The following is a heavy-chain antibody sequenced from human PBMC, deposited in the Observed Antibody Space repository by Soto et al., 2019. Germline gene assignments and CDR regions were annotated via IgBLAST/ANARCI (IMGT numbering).Heavy chain of an antibody. J-gene: IGHJ6*02. V-gene: IGHV3-23*01. D-gene: IGHD5-12*01. CDR3: AKDSGYSGYGSFYYYYGMDV. Sequence: TGGSLRLSCAASGFAFSSYAMSWVRQAPGKGLEWVSAISGSGGSTYYADSVKGRFTISRDNSKNTLYLQMNSLRAEDTAVYYCAKDSGYSGYGSFYYYYGMDVWGQGTTVTVSS. CDR1: GFAFSSYA. CDR2: ISGSGGST.